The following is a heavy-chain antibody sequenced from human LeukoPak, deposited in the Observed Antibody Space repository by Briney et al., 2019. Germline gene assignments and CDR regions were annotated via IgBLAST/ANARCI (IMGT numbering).Heavy chain of an antibody. CDR3: ARDGGMTTVTDDAFDI. CDR2: IYYSGST. J-gene: IGHJ3*02. Sequence: SETLSLTCTVSGGSISSYYWSWIRQHPGKGLEWIGYIYYSGSTYYNPSLKSRVTISVDTSKNQFSLKLSSVTAADTAVYYCARDGGMTTVTDDAFDIWGQGTMVTVPS. V-gene: IGHV4-59*06. CDR1: GGSISSYY. D-gene: IGHD4-17*01.